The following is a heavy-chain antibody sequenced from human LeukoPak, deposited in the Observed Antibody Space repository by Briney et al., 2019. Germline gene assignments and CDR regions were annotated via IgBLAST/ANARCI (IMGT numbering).Heavy chain of an antibody. J-gene: IGHJ4*02. V-gene: IGHV4-39*07. CDR3: ARVRYRSFDY. CDR1: GGSISSSSYY. CDR2: IYYSGST. Sequence: SETLSLTCTVSGGSISSSSYYWGWIRQPPGKGLEWIGSIYYSGSTYYNPSLKSRVTISVDTSKNQFSLKLSSVTAADTAVYYCARVRYRSFDYWGQGTLVTVSS. D-gene: IGHD1-1*01.